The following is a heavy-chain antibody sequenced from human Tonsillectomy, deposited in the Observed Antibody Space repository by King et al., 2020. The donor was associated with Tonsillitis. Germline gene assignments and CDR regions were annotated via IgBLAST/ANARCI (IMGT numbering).Heavy chain of an antibody. D-gene: IGHD1-26*01. CDR3: ATSGTMCEYDF. V-gene: IGHV3-74*01. CDR2: INGGGSYT. Sequence: VQLVESGGGLVQPGGSLRLSCAASGFTFSSYWMHWVRHVPGEGLVWVARINGGGSYTNYADSVKGRFTLSKDNAKNTLHLQMTGLRAEDTGVYYCATSGTMCEYDFWGQGTLVTVSS. CDR1: GFTFSSYW. J-gene: IGHJ4*02.